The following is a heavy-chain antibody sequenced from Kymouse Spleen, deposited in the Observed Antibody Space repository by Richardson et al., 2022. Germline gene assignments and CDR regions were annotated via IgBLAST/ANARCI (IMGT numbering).Heavy chain of an antibody. CDR2: ISSSSSYI. J-gene: IGHJ6*02. Sequence: EVQLVESGGGLVKPGGSLRLSCAASGFTFSSYSMNWVRQAPGKGLEWVSSISSSSSYIYYADSVKGRFTISRDNAKNSLYLQMNSLRAEDTAVYYCAREGQLYYYYYGMDVWGQGTTVTVSS. V-gene: IGHV3-21*03. CDR3: AREGQLYYYYYGMDV. CDR1: GFTFSSYS. D-gene: IGHD6-6*01.